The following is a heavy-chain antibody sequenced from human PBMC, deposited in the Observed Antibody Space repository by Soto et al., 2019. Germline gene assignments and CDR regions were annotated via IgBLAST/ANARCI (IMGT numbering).Heavy chain of an antibody. J-gene: IGHJ5*02. D-gene: IGHD3-10*01. V-gene: IGHV4-30-4*01. Sequence: QVQLQESGPGLVKPSQTLSLTCTVSGDSMGSGDYYWTWIRQPPGKGLEWIGYIYYIGTTFYNPSLESRVNISIDTSKNHFSLRLTSVTAADTVVYYCSRGSTYYGSLTWGQGTLVTVSS. CDR1: GDSMGSGDYY. CDR3: SRGSTYYGSLT. CDR2: IYYIGTT.